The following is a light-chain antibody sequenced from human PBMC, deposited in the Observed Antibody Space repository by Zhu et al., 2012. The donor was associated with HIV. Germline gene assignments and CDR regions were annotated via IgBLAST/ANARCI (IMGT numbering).Light chain of an antibody. V-gene: IGKV3-15*01. CDR1: QSVSSN. CDR2: GAS. CDR3: QQYKNWPPYT. J-gene: IGKJ2*01. Sequence: EIVMTQSPATLSVSPGERATLSCRASQSVSSNLAWYQQKPGQAPRLLIYGASTRATGIPARFSGSGSGTEFTLTISSLQSEDFAVYYCQQYKNWPPYTFGQGT.